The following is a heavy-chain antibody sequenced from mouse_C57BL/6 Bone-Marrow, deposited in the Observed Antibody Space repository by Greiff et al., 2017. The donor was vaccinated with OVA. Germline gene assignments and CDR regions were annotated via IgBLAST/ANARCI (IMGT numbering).Heavy chain of an antibody. Sequence: QVQLQQSGAELARPGASVKLSCKASGYTFTSYGISWVKQRTGQGLEWIGEIYPRSGNTYYNEKFKGKATLTADKSSSTAYMELRSLTSEDSAVYFCAREGYFAWFAYWGQGTRVTVSA. CDR1: GYTFTSYG. V-gene: IGHV1-81*01. CDR3: AREGYFAWFAY. CDR2: IYPRSGNT. J-gene: IGHJ3*01. D-gene: IGHD2-3*01.